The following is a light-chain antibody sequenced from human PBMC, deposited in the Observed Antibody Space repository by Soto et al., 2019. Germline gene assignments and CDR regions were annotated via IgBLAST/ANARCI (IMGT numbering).Light chain of an antibody. CDR2: EVT. Sequence: QSALTQPASVSGSPGQSITISCTGTSIDVGGYNYVSWYQQHPGKAPKLMIYEVTYRPSGVSNRFSGSKSGNTASLTISGLQAEDEADYYCSSYTTNITPVVFGGGTKLTVL. J-gene: IGLJ2*01. CDR3: SSYTTNITPVV. CDR1: SIDVGGYNY. V-gene: IGLV2-14*01.